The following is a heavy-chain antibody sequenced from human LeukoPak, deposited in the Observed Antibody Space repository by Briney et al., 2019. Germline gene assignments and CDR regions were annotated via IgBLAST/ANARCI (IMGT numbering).Heavy chain of an antibody. V-gene: IGHV3-23*01. CDR1: GFTFNTNA. J-gene: IGHJ4*02. Sequence: PGGSLRLSCAASGFTFNTNAMSWVRQAPGKGLEWVSAISGRTGGTYYADSVKGRFTISRDNSKSTLYLQTDSLRAEDTAVYYCAKCGNSGCHLIDYWGQGTLVTVSS. CDR2: ISGRTGGT. CDR3: AKCGNSGCHLIDY. D-gene: IGHD5-12*01.